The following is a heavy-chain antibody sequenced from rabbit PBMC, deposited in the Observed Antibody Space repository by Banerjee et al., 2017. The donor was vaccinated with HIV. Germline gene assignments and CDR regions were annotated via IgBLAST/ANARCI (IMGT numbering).Heavy chain of an antibody. V-gene: IGHV1S40*01. J-gene: IGHJ4*01. CDR3: ARELHSGWGHFDL. D-gene: IGHD4-1*01. CDR2: IYTNSGST. CDR1: GIDFSGSGC. Sequence: VESGGGLVQPGESLKLSCKASGIDFSGSGCMCWVRQAPGKGLEWIACIYTNSGSTYYASWAKGRFTISKTSSTTVTLQMTSVTAADTATYFCARELHSGWGHFDLWGPGTLVTVS.